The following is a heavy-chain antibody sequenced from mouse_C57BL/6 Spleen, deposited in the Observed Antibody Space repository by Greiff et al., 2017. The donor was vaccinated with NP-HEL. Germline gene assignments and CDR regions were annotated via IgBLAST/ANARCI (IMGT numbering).Heavy chain of an antibody. J-gene: IGHJ2*01. Sequence: VKLMESGPGLVQPSQSLSITCTVSGFSLTSYGVHWVRQSPGKGLEWLGVIWSGGSTDYNAAFISRLSISKDNSKSQVFFKMNSLQAADTAIYYCARNRNPYYFDYWGQGTTLTVSS. CDR1: GFSLTSYG. V-gene: IGHV2-2*01. CDR3: ARNRNPYYFDY. CDR2: IWSGGST.